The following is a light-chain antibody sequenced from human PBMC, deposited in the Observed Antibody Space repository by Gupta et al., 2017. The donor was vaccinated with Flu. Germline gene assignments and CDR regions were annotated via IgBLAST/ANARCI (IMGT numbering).Light chain of an antibody. J-gene: IGKJ1*01. Sequence: DIVMTQSPESLAVSLGERATINCKSSQSVLSSSNNKNYLAWYQQKPGQPPKLLIYWASSRESGVPDRFSGSGSGTDFTLTISSLQAEDVAVYYCQQYYSSPPTFGQGTRVEIK. V-gene: IGKV4-1*01. CDR1: QSVLSSSNNKNY. CDR2: WAS. CDR3: QQYYSSPPT.